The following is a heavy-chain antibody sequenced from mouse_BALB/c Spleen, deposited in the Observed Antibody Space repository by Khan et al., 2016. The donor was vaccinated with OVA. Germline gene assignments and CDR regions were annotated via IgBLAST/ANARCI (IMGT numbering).Heavy chain of an antibody. V-gene: IGHV1S137*01. Sequence: QVQLQQPGPELVRPGVSVKISCKGSGYTFTDYAMYWVKQSHAKSLEWIGLISTYSGNTNYNQKFKGKATMTVDKSSSTAYMELARLTSEDSAIYYRARPAYDGYYDYWGQGTTLTVSS. CDR3: ARPAYDGYYDY. D-gene: IGHD2-3*01. J-gene: IGHJ2*01. CDR1: GYTFTDYA. CDR2: ISTYSGNT.